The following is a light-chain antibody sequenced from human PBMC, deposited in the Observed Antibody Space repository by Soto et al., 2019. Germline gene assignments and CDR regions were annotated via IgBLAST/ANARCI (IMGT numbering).Light chain of an antibody. CDR1: QSISNY. Sequence: DIQMTQSPSSLSASVGDRVTITCRARQSISNYLNWYQLKPGKVPKLLIYAASTLQTGVPSRFSGSGSGTDFTLTISSLQPEDSASYYCQQSYSSWATFGGGTK. CDR3: QQSYSSWAT. V-gene: IGKV1-39*01. CDR2: AAS. J-gene: IGKJ4*02.